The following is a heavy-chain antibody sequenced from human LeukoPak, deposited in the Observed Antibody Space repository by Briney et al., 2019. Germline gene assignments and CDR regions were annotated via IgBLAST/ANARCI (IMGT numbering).Heavy chain of an antibody. CDR3: ARMGGYSGYATH. CDR2: IHYSGTT. D-gene: IGHD5-12*01. CDR1: GGSISTYY. J-gene: IGHJ4*02. Sequence: SETLSLTCTVSGGSISTYYWSWIRQPPGKGLEWIGYIHYSGTTNYNPSLKNRVTISLDTSKNQFSLNLSSVTAADTAVYYCARMGGYSGYATHWGQGILVTVSS. V-gene: IGHV4-59*08.